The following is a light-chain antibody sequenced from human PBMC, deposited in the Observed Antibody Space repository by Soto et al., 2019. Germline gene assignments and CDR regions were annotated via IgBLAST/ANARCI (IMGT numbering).Light chain of an antibody. J-gene: IGKJ1*01. CDR3: QHYNSYSEA. Sequence: DIQMTQSPSTLSGSVGDRVTITCRASQTISSWLAWYQQKPGKAPKLLIYMASTLKSGVPSRFSGSGSGTEFTLTISSLQPDDFATYYCQHYNSYSEAFGQGTKVDIK. CDR1: QTISSW. V-gene: IGKV1-5*03. CDR2: MAS.